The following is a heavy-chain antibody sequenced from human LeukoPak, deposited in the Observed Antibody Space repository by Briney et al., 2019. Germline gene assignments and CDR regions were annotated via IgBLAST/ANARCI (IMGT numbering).Heavy chain of an antibody. D-gene: IGHD3-10*01. Sequence: GGSLRLSCAASGFTFRSYAMSWVRQAPGKGLEWVSAISGSGGSTYYADSVKGRFTISRDNSKNTLYLQMNSLRAEDTAVYYCAKLVVRGVIIMGACDIWGQGTMVTVSS. CDR3: AKLVVRGVIIMGACDI. CDR1: GFTFRSYA. CDR2: ISGSGGST. V-gene: IGHV3-23*01. J-gene: IGHJ3*02.